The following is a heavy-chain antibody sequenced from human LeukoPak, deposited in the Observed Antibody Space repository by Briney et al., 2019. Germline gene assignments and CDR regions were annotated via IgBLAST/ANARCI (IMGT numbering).Heavy chain of an antibody. J-gene: IGHJ4*02. CDR3: ARLVRYCNSNSCYPFDY. V-gene: IGHV4-59*05. CDR2: MYYSGGT. Sequence: SETLSLTCTVSGGSITNYYWTWIRQPPGKGLEWIGSMYYSGGTYYNPSLKSRVTISIDTSKNQYSLKLSSVTAADTAVYYCARLVRYCNSNSCYPFDYWGQGTLVTVSS. CDR1: GGSITNYY. D-gene: IGHD2-2*01.